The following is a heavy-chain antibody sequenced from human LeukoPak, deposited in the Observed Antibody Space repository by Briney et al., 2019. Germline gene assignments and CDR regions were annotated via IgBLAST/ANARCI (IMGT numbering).Heavy chain of an antibody. V-gene: IGHV4-4*07. CDR3: ARGFGSGTSPFDN. CDR1: GCPIRSNY. J-gene: IGHJ4*02. Sequence: SETLSLTCTVSGCPIRSNYWSWIRQTGGKGREGIGRIYFTDLINYTPSLKSRVTLSVDMSTTQLSLNLTSVTDADTAIYYCARGFGSGTSPFDNWGRGTLVTVSS. D-gene: IGHD3-10*01. CDR2: IYFTDLI.